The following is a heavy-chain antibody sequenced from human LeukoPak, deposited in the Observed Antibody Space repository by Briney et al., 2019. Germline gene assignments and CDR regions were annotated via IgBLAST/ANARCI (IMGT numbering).Heavy chain of an antibody. CDR1: GGSINNYY. CDR2: IHSNGNT. J-gene: IGHJ3*02. CDR3: ARQPSATAAFDI. D-gene: IGHD5-18*01. Sequence: KSSVTLSLTCVVSGGSINNYYWSWIRQPPGKGLEWIAYIHSNGNTNYNPSFKSRVTVSVGTSKNQLSLRLTSVAAADTAIYYCARQPSATAAFDIWGQGTMVIVSS. V-gene: IGHV4-59*08.